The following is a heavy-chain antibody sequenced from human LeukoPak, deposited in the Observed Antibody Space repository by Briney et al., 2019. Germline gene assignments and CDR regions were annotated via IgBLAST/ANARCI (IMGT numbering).Heavy chain of an antibody. D-gene: IGHD3-10*01. CDR1: GFTFSSYA. CDR2: ISGSGGSK. CDR3: AKVGSSLAQGVCVY. V-gene: IGHV3-23*01. Sequence: GGSLRLSCAASGFTFSSYAMSWVRQAPGKGLEWVSAISGSGGSKYYADSVKGRFTISRDNSKNTLYLHMNSLRAEDTAVYYCAKVGSSLAQGVCVYWGQGTLVTVSS. J-gene: IGHJ4*02.